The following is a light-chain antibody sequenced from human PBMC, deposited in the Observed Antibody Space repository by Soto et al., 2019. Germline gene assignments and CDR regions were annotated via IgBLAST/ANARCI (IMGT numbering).Light chain of an antibody. CDR2: QDS. V-gene: IGLV3-1*01. J-gene: IGLJ1*01. CDR3: QAWDSSTPYV. CDR1: KLGDKY. Sequence: ELTQPPSVSVSPGQTASITCSGDKLGDKYACWYQQKPGQSPVLVIYQDSKRPSGIPERFSGSNSGNTATLTISGTQAMDEADYYCQAWDSSTPYVFGTGTKVTVL.